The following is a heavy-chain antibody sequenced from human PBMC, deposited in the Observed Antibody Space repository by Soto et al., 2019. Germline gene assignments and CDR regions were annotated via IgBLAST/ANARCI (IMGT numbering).Heavy chain of an antibody. CDR1: GFTFSGSA. V-gene: IGHV3-73*02. Sequence: EVQLVESGGGLVQPGGSLKLSCAASGFTFSGSAMHWVRQASGKGLEWVGRIRSKANSYATAYAASVKGRFTISRDDSKNTAYLQMNSLKTEDTAVYYCTTPRDYYDSSGYYSWGQGTLVTVSS. D-gene: IGHD3-22*01. CDR2: IRSKANSYAT. J-gene: IGHJ4*02. CDR3: TTPRDYYDSSGYYS.